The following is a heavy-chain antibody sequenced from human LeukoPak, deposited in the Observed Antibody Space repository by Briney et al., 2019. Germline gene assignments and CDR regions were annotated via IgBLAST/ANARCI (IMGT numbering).Heavy chain of an antibody. D-gene: IGHD2-2*01. V-gene: IGHV3-30*02. CDR1: GFTFSSYG. CDR3: ATDSPKYCSSTSCAMLSFSEYFDY. CDR2: IRYDGSNK. J-gene: IGHJ4*02. Sequence: GGSLRLSCAASGFTFSSYGMHWVRQAPGKGLDWVAFIRYDGSNKYYADSVKGRFTISRDNSKNTLYLQMNSLRAEDTAVYHCATDSPKYCSSTSCAMLSFSEYFDYWGQGTLVTVSS.